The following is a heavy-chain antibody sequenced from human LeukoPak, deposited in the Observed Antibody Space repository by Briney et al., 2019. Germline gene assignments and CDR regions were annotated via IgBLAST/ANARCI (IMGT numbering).Heavy chain of an antibody. J-gene: IGHJ5*02. D-gene: IGHD6-13*01. CDR1: GGSITSYY. Sequence: SETLSLTCTVSGGSITSYYWGWIRQPPGKGLEWIGSIYYSGSTSYNPSLKSRVTISLDTSKNQFSLKLTSVTAADTAVYYCARKGYSISWYSPWGQGTLVTVSS. V-gene: IGHV4-39*07. CDR2: IYYSGST. CDR3: ARKGYSISWYSP.